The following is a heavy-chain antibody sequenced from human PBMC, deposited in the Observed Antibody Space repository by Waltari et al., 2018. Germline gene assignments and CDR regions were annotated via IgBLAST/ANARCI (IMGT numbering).Heavy chain of an antibody. CDR1: AFSFGTDA. J-gene: IGHJ4*02. D-gene: IGHD1-20*01. Sequence: EVQLLESGGDFVQPGGSLRPPGAISAFSFGTDAINWVRQAPGTGLEWVAAISVSDDTYYALSVNGRFTISRDTSRNTVYLHMNSLRAEDTAVYYCAKPFYNWDDPLDSWGQGTLVTVSS. CDR3: AKPFYNWDDPLDS. V-gene: IGHV3-23*01. CDR2: ISVSDDT.